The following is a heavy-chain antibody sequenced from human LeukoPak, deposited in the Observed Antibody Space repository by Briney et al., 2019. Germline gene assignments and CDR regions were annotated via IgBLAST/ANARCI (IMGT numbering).Heavy chain of an antibody. V-gene: IGHV4-38-2*02. D-gene: IGHD3-10*01. J-gene: IGHJ4*02. CDR1: GYSISSDYY. CDR3: ARDLSITMIRGVTFDY. Sequence: SETLSLTCTVSGYSISSDYYWGWIRQPPGKGLEWIGNVYRTGSTYYNPSLTSRVTISIDTSQNQFSLKLSSVTAADTAVYYCARDLSITMIRGVTFDYWGQGALVTVSS. CDR2: VYRTGST.